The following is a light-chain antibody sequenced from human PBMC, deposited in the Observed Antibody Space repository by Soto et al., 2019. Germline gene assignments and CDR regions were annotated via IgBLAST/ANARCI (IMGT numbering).Light chain of an antibody. CDR1: SSDVGAYNY. CDR3: SSYTRTSTYV. CDR2: DVT. J-gene: IGLJ1*01. V-gene: IGLV2-14*01. Sequence: QSVLTHPASVSGSPGQSITISYTGTSSDVGAYNYVSWYQQHPGKAPSLMIYDVTNRPSGASNRFSGSKSGNTASLTISGLQAEDEADYYCSSYTRTSTYVFGAGTKVTVL.